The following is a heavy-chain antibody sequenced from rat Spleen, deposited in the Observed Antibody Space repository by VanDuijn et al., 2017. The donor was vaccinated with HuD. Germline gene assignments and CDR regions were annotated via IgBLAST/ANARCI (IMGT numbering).Heavy chain of an antibody. CDR2: ISHDGDIT. J-gene: IGHJ2*01. CDR3: ARDYGGYDYFDY. CDR1: GFTFSYYY. Sequence: EVQLLESEGDLVQPGRSLKVSCAASGFTFSYYYMAWVRQGPTEGLEWVATISHDGDITYYRDSVKGRFTISRDNAKSTLYLQMDSLRSEDTATYYCARDYGGYDYFDYWGQGVMVTVSS. V-gene: IGHV5-20*01. D-gene: IGHD1-11*01.